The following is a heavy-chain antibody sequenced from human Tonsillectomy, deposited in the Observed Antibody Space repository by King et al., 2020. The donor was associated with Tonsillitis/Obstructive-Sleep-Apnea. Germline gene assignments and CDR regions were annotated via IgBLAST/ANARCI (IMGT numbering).Heavy chain of an antibody. Sequence: VQLPQSGPGLVKPSQTLSVTCVISGDSVSSSSAAWTWIRQSPSRGLEWLGRTYYRSNWYNDYAASVKSRISINVDTSKNQFSLHLTSVTPEDTAVYYCAREYYYDSSGYRADTFDVWGQGTMVTVSS. D-gene: IGHD3-22*01. CDR1: GDSVSSSSAA. V-gene: IGHV6-1*01. CDR2: TYYRSNWYN. J-gene: IGHJ3*01. CDR3: AREYYYDSSGYRADTFDV.